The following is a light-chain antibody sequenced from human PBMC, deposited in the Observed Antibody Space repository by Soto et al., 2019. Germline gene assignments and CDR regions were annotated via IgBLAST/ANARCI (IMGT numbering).Light chain of an antibody. Sequence: EIVLTQSPATLSLSPGERATLSCRASQSVGRSLAWYQQKPGQAPRLLIYGASTRVTGIPARFSGSGSGTEFTLIISSLQSEDSAVYYCQQYNSWLWTVGQGTKVDI. CDR3: QQYNSWLWT. CDR2: GAS. CDR1: QSVGRS. J-gene: IGKJ1*01. V-gene: IGKV3-15*01.